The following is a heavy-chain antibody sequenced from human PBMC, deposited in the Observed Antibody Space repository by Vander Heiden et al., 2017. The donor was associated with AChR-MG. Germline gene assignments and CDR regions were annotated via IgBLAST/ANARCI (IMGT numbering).Heavy chain of an antibody. CDR3: ARESGSYYAYYYYGMDV. CDR1: GYTFTSYG. D-gene: IGHD1-26*01. CDR2: ISAYNGNT. J-gene: IGHJ6*02. V-gene: IGHV1-18*01. Sequence: QVQLVQSGAEVKKPGASVKASCKASGYTFTSYGISWGRQAPGQGLEWMGWISAYNGNTNYAQKLQGRVTMTTDTSTSTAYMELRSLRSDDTAVYYCARESGSYYAYYYYGMDVWGQGTTVTVSS.